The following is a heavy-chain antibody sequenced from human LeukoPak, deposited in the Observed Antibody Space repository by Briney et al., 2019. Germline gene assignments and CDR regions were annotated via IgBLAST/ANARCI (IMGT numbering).Heavy chain of an antibody. CDR3: ARGYCSSTSCDSNWFDP. J-gene: IGHJ5*02. V-gene: IGHV3-21*01. D-gene: IGHD2-2*01. CDR1: GFTFSSYS. Sequence: GGSLRLSCAASGFTFSSYSMNWVRQAPGKGLEWVSSISSSSSYIYYADSVKGRFTISRDNAKNSLYLQMNSLRAEDTAVYYCARGYCSSTSCDSNWFDPWGQGTLVTVSS. CDR2: ISSSSSYI.